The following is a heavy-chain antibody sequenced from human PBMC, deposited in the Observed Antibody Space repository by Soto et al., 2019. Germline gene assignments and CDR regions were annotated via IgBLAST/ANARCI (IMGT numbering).Heavy chain of an antibody. CDR2: IIPIFGTA. V-gene: IGHV1-69*13. CDR1: GGTFSSYA. Sequence: GASVKVSCKASGGTFSSYAISWVRQAPGQGLEWMGGIIPIFGTANYAQKFQGRVTITADESTSTAYMELSSLRSEDTAVYYCVREISAAYSYGYPRTDYGMDVWGQGTTVTVSS. D-gene: IGHD5-18*01. J-gene: IGHJ6*02. CDR3: VREISAAYSYGYPRTDYGMDV.